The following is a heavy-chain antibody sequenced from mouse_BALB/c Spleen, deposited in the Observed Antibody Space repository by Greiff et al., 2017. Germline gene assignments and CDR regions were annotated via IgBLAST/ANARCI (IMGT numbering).Heavy chain of an antibody. CDR2: IDPENGNT. CDR3: APTDGYAMDY. Sequence: EVQLQQSGAELVRPGALVKLSCKASGFNINDYYMHWVKQRPEQGLEWIGWIDPENGNTIYDPKFQGKASITADTSSNTAYLQLSSLTSEDTAVYYCAPTDGYAMDYWGQGTSVTVSS. V-gene: IGHV14-1*02. J-gene: IGHJ4*01. CDR1: GFNINDYY.